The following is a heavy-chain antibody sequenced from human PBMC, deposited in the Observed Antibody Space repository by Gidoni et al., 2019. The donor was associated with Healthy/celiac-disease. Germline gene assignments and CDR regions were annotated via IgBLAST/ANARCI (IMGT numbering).Heavy chain of an antibody. CDR3: AKATSSFYYYGMDV. CDR2: ISGSGGST. V-gene: IGHV3-23*01. Sequence: EVQLLESGGGLVQPGGSLRLSCAASGFTFSSYAMSWFRQAPGKGLEWVSAISGSGGSTYYADSVKGRFTISRDNSKNTLYLQMNSLRAEDTAVYYCAKATSSFYYYGMDVWGQGTTVTVSS. D-gene: IGHD2-2*01. J-gene: IGHJ6*02. CDR1: GFTFSSYA.